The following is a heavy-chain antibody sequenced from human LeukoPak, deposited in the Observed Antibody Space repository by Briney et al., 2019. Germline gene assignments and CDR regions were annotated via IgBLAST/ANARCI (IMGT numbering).Heavy chain of an antibody. Sequence: SVKVSXKASGGTFSSYAISWVRQAPGQGLEWMGGIIPIFGTANYAQKFQGRVTITADESTSTAYMELSSLRSEDTAVYYCAREDLTYYDFWSGYRNNWFDPWGQGTLVTVSS. CDR1: GGTFSSYA. CDR2: IIPIFGTA. V-gene: IGHV1-69*13. CDR3: AREDLTYYDFWSGYRNNWFDP. J-gene: IGHJ5*02. D-gene: IGHD3-3*01.